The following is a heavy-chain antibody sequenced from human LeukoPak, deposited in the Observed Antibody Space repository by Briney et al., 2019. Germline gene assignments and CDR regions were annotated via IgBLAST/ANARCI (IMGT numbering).Heavy chain of an antibody. J-gene: IGHJ4*02. Sequence: EASVKVSCKASGGTFSSYAISWVRQAPGQGLEWMGRIIPIFGTANYAQKFQGRVTITTDESTSTAYMELSSLRSEDTAVDYCARDSWDSSGQVMGYWGQGTLVTVSS. D-gene: IGHD3-22*01. CDR3: ARDSWDSSGQVMGY. V-gene: IGHV1-69*05. CDR1: GGTFSSYA. CDR2: IIPIFGTA.